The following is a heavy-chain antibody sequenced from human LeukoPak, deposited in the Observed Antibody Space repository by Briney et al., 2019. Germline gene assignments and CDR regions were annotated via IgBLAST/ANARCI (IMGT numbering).Heavy chain of an antibody. D-gene: IGHD4-23*01. Sequence: GGSLRLSCAASGFTFSSYWMSWVRQGPGKGQEWVANIKQDGSEKYYVDSVKGRFTISRDNAKNSLYLQMNSLRAEDTAVYYCAREDYGGVFDYWGQGTLVTVSS. J-gene: IGHJ4*02. CDR2: IKQDGSEK. V-gene: IGHV3-7*01. CDR3: AREDYGGVFDY. CDR1: GFTFSSYW.